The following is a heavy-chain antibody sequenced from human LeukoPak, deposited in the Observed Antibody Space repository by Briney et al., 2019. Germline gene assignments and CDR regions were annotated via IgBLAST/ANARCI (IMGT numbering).Heavy chain of an antibody. CDR1: GFTVTNAW. CDR3: ATGGSYLSY. J-gene: IGHJ4*02. V-gene: IGHV3-15*01. Sequence: GGSLRLSCAASGFTVTNAWMTWVRQAPGKGLEWVGRIKSKSDGGTTDYAAPVKGRFTISRDDSKNTLHLQMNSLKTEDTAVYYCATGGSYLSYWGQGTLVTVSS. CDR2: IKSKSDGGTT. D-gene: IGHD1-26*01.